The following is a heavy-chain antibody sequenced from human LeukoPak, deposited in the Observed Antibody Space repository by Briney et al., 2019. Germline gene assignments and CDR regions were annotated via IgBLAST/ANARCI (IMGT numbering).Heavy chain of an antibody. D-gene: IGHD3-10*01. J-gene: IGHJ3*02. CDR1: GFTFSSYA. CDR3: AKDFSRVRGVPLLDAFDI. Sequence: GGSLRLSCAASGFTFSSYAMSWVRQAPGKGLEWVSAISGSGGSTYYADSVKGRFTISRDNSENTLYLQMNSLRAEDTAVYYCAKDFSRVRGVPLLDAFDIWGQGTMVTVSS. CDR2: ISGSGGST. V-gene: IGHV3-23*01.